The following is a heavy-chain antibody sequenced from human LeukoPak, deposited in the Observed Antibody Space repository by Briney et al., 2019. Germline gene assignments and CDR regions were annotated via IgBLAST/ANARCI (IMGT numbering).Heavy chain of an antibody. CDR3: ARDDYGDFTHDDAFDI. Sequence: GGSLRLSCAASGFTFSSYSMNWVRQAPGKGLEWVSSISSSSSYIYYADSVKGRFTISRDNAKNSLYLQMNSPRAEDTAVYYCARDDYGDFTHDDAFDIWGQGTMVTVSS. J-gene: IGHJ3*02. D-gene: IGHD4-17*01. CDR2: ISSSSSYI. V-gene: IGHV3-21*01. CDR1: GFTFSSYS.